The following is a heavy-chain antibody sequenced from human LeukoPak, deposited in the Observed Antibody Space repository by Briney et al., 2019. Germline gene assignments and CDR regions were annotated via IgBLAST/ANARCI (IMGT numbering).Heavy chain of an antibody. V-gene: IGHV3-73*01. CDR3: TPVVGDVVFTNTY. CDR2: IRSKPHNYAT. D-gene: IGHD2-21*01. CDR1: GLSFSGSA. Sequence: GGSLRLSCAASGLSFSGSAMHWVRQASGKGLEWVGRIRSKPHNYATAYAASVKGRFTPSRDDSENTVFLQMNSLRTEDTAVYYCTPVVGDVVFTNTYWGQGTLVTVSS. J-gene: IGHJ4*02.